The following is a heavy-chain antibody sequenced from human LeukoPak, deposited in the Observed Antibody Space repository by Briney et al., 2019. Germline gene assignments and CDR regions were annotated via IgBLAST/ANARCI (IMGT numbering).Heavy chain of an antibody. CDR3: ARGSYDYVWGSYRFRLDQKVGFDY. D-gene: IGHD3-16*02. V-gene: IGHV4-34*01. J-gene: IGHJ4*02. CDR2: INHSGSP. CDR1: GFTFSSFW. Sequence: PGGSLRLSCAASGFTFSSFWISWVRQAPGKGLGWVGEINHSGSPNYNPSIKSRVTISVDTSKNQFSLKLSSVTAADTAVYYCARGSYDYVWGSYRFRLDQKVGFDYWGQGTLVTVSS.